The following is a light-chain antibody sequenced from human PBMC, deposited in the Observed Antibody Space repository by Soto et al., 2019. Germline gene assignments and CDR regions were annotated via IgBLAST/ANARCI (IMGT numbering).Light chain of an antibody. J-gene: IGKJ4*01. V-gene: IGKV2-28*01. CDR2: LGS. Sequence: DIVMTQSPLSLPVTPGEPASISCRSSQSLLHSNGYNYLDWYLQKPGQSPQLLISLGSNRASGVTDRFSGSGSGTDFTLKISRVEAEDVGVYYCMQALQTPLTFGGGTKVEIK. CDR3: MQALQTPLT. CDR1: QSLLHSNGYNY.